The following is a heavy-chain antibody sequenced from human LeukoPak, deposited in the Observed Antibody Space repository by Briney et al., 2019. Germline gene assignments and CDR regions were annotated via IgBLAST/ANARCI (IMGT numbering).Heavy chain of an antibody. CDR2: TSGSGSSP. CDR1: GFTFSMYG. J-gene: IGHJ4*02. D-gene: IGHD4-23*01. CDR3: AKTAGGNAFDYIDY. Sequence: GGSLRLSCAASGFTFSMYGMTWVRQAPGKGLEWVSATSGSGSSPNYSASVKGRFTISRDNSKNTLYLQMYSLRADDTAVYYCAKTAGGNAFDYIDYWGQGTLVTVSS. V-gene: IGHV3-23*01.